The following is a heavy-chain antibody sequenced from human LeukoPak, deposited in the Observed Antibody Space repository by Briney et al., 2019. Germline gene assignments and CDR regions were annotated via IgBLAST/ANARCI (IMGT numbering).Heavy chain of an antibody. Sequence: GGSLRLSCAASGFTVSSNYMSWVRQAPGKGLEWVSVLYSGGSTYYADSVKGRFTISRDNSKKTLYLQMNSLRAEDTAVYYCAKEYSGYEYYYYGMDVWGQGTTVTVSS. CDR1: GFTVSSNY. D-gene: IGHD5-12*01. CDR2: LYSGGST. J-gene: IGHJ6*02. CDR3: AKEYSGYEYYYYGMDV. V-gene: IGHV3-66*01.